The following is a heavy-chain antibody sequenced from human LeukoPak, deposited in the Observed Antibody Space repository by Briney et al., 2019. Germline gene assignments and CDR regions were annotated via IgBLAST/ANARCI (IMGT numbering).Heavy chain of an antibody. CDR2: LNANTGGT. CDR3: ARDLGSGTRFDY. D-gene: IGHD6-19*01. J-gene: IGHJ4*02. CDR1: GYTFTGYY. V-gene: IGHV1-2*02. Sequence: GASVKVSCKAPGYTFTGYYMHWVRQAPGQGLEWMGWLNANTGGTNYAQKFQGRVTMTRDPSISTAYMDLSRLTSDDTAVYYCARDLGSGTRFDYWGQGTLVTVSS.